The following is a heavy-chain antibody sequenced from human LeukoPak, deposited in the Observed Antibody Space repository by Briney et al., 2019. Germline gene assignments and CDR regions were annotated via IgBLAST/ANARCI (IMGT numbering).Heavy chain of an antibody. CDR3: ARDSCGGRCYQEYRYGPEIDY. D-gene: IGHD2-15*01. Sequence: GASVTVSCKASGYTFTSYCISWVRQAPGQGLEWMGWISAYNGNTNYAQKIQGRVTMSTDTSTSTAYMEVRSLRSDDTAVYYCARDSCGGRCYQEYRYGPEIDYWGQGTLVTVSS. CDR2: ISAYNGNT. CDR1: GYTFTSYC. J-gene: IGHJ4*02. V-gene: IGHV1-18*01.